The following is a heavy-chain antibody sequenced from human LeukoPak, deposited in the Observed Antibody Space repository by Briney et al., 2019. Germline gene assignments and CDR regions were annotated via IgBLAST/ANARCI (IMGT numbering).Heavy chain of an antibody. CDR2: TSDSGNT. CDR1: GGFIRNYY. D-gene: IGHD2-21*01. Sequence: SETLSLTCTVSGGFIRNYYWNWIRQPPGKGLEWIGYTSDSGNTDYKPSLKSRVTISVDTYKNQFSLKLTSATAADTAVYYCARWHSHGRYFDYWGQGALVTVSS. V-gene: IGHV4-59*01. CDR3: ARWHSHGRYFDY. J-gene: IGHJ4*02.